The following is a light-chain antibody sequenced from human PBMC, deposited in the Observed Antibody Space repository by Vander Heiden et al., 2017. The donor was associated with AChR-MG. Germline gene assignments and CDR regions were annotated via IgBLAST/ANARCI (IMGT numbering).Light chain of an antibody. CDR3: QHFDSSPPMYT. V-gene: IGKV3-20*01. Sequence: EIVLTQSPGTLSLSPGERATLSCRASRSVSSSYLAWYQQKPGQAPRLLIYGASTRATGIPDRFSGSGSGTDFTLTISRLEPEDFAVYYCQHFDSSPPMYTCGQGTKLEIK. CDR1: RSVSSSY. J-gene: IGKJ2*01. CDR2: GAS.